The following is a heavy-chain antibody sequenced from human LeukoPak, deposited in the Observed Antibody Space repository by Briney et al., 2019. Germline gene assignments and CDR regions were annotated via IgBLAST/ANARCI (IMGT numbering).Heavy chain of an antibody. Sequence: PGGSLRLSCAASGFTFSSYAMHCVRQDPGKGLEWVGVISYDGSNKYYADSVKGRFTISRDNSKNTLYLQMNSLRAEDTAVYYCAGGGYSGYDANEDYYYYYGMDVWGQGTTVTVSS. J-gene: IGHJ6*02. V-gene: IGHV3-30-3*01. D-gene: IGHD5-12*01. CDR1: GFTFSSYA. CDR2: ISYDGSNK. CDR3: AGGGYSGYDANEDYYYYYGMDV.